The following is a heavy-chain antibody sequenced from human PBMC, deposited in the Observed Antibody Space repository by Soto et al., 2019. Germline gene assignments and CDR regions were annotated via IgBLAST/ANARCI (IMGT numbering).Heavy chain of an antibody. CDR1: GFTVSSNY. V-gene: IGHV3-66*01. Sequence: GGSLRLSCAASGFTVSSNYMSWVRQAPGKGLEWVSVIYSGGSTYYADSVKGRFTISRDNSKNTLYLQMNSLRAEDTAVYYCARGLYGDYQYYYYMDVWGKGTTVTVSS. CDR3: ARGLYGDYQYYYYMDV. CDR2: IYSGGST. D-gene: IGHD4-17*01. J-gene: IGHJ6*03.